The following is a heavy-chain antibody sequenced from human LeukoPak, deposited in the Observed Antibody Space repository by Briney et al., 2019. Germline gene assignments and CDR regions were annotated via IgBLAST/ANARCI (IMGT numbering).Heavy chain of an antibody. CDR2: ISVSGNT. J-gene: IGHJ4*02. CDR3: AKAPVTTCSGAYCYPFDY. D-gene: IGHD2-15*01. CDR1: GFTLSSYA. Sequence: GGSLRLSCAASGFTLSSYAMSWVRQGPGKGLEWVSAISVSGNTYHADSVKGRFTISRDSSKNTLYLQMNSLRAEDAAVYYCAKAPVTTCSGAYCYPFDYWGQGTLVAVSS. V-gene: IGHV3-23*01.